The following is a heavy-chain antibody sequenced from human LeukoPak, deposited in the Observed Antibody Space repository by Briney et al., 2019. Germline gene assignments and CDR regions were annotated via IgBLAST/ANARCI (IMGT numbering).Heavy chain of an antibody. D-gene: IGHD3-22*01. CDR1: GFTFGFYW. V-gene: IGHV3-7*04. CDR3: ARDEHQYYSESSGRFDF. Sequence: PGGSLRLSCVASGFTFGFYWMAWVRQAPGKGLEWVANIKQDGSEKYYVDSARGRFTISRDNAKNSLYLQMNSLRAEDTAVYYYARDEHQYYSESSGRFDFWGQGVLVTVSS. J-gene: IGHJ4*02. CDR2: IKQDGSEK.